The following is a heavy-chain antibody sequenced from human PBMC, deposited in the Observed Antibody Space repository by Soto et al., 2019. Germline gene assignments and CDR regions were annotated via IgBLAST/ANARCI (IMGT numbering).Heavy chain of an antibody. J-gene: IGHJ4*02. Sequence: SETLSLTCTVSGTSINSGGYYWSWIRKPPGKGLEWLGYIYFSGSTYYNPSLESRVTISLDTSQNQISLKLSSVTAADTAVHSCASRNAGAVLVAYCGEGTLVT. CDR3: ASRNAGAVLVAY. CDR2: IYFSGST. V-gene: IGHV4-31*03. D-gene: IGHD3-10*01. CDR1: GTSINSGGYY.